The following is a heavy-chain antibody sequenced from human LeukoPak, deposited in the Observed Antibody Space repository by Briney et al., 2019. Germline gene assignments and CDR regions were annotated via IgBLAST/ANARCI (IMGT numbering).Heavy chain of an antibody. CDR1: GFTFSSYW. CDR2: INSDGSTT. V-gene: IGHV3-74*01. CDR3: ARGETAMEA. D-gene: IGHD5-18*01. J-gene: IGHJ5*02. Sequence: GGPLRLSCAASGFTFSSYWMHWVRQAPGKGLVWVSRINSDGSTTRYADSVKGRFTISRDNVKNTLYVQMNSLRLEDTGVYYCARGETAMEAWGQGTLVTVSS.